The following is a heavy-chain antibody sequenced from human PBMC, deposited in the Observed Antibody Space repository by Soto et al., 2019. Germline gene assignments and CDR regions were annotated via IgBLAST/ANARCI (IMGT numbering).Heavy chain of an antibody. CDR2: ISPYNGNT. D-gene: IGHD3-22*01. V-gene: IGHV1-18*04. CDR1: GYTFVSYG. Sequence: QIQLVQSGAEVKKPGASVSVSCETSGYTFVSYGISWVRQAPGQGLEWMGWISPYNGNTNYGEKFKDRVTLTTDTSTDTAFLDLRSLTSDDSAVYFCGRDQYYFYSSGYYDFWGQGTLVTVSS. CDR3: GRDQYYFYSSGYYDF. J-gene: IGHJ4*02.